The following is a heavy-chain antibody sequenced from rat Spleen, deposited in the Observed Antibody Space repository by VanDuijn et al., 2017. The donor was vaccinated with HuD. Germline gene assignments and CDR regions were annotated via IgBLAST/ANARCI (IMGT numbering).Heavy chain of an antibody. CDR2: INNAGST. Sequence: EVQLQESGPGLVKPSQSLSLTCSVTGHSITSSYRWNWIRKFPGNKLEWMGYINNAGSTNYTPSLKRRISITRDTSKNQFFLQVYSVITEHTATFYCAMSGYDISYTRLMDVWGQEASVTVSS. J-gene: IGHJ4*01. V-gene: IGHV3-3*01. CDR3: AMSGYDISYTRLMDV. D-gene: IGHD1-2*01. CDR1: GHSITSSYR.